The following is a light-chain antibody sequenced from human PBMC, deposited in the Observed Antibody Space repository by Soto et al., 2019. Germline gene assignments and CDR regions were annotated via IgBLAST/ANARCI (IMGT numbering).Light chain of an antibody. Sequence: QSALTQPPSASGSPGQSVTISCTGTSSDVGGYNYVSWYQQHPGKAPKLMIYEVSKWPSGVPDRFSGSKSGNTASLTVSGLQAEDEADYYCSSYAGSNRPGVFGGGTKLTVL. V-gene: IGLV2-8*01. CDR1: SSDVGGYNY. CDR3: SSYAGSNRPGV. CDR2: EVS. J-gene: IGLJ2*01.